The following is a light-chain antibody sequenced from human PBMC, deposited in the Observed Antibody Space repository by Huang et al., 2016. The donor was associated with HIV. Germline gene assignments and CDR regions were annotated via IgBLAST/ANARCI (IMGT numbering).Light chain of an antibody. CDR2: SAS. CDR1: QSIDGY. CDR3: QQSYSTLIT. J-gene: IGKJ5*01. Sequence: IQMTQSPSSLSASVGDRVTITCRASQSIDGYLNWYQQKPGKAPKLLISSASTLHTGVPPRFSGSGSGTDYTLIIDNLQPDDFATYFYQQSYSTLITFGQGSRLDTK. V-gene: IGKV1-39*01.